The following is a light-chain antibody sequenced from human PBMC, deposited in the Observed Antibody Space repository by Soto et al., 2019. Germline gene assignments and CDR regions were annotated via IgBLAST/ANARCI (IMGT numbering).Light chain of an antibody. V-gene: IGKV1-5*03. Sequence: DIQMTQSPSTLSASVGDRVTITCRASQSINTWLAWYQQKPGKAPKLLIYRASTLESGVPSRFSGSGSGTEFTLTISGLQPDDFSTYYCQHYNTYSGTFGPGTKVDI. CDR3: QHYNTYSGT. CDR2: RAS. J-gene: IGKJ3*01. CDR1: QSINTW.